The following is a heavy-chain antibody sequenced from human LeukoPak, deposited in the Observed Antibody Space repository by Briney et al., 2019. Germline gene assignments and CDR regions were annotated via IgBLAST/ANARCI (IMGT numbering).Heavy chain of an antibody. V-gene: IGHV4-59*01. Sequence: SETLSLTCTVSGGSISSYYWSWIRQPPGKGLEWIGYIYYSGSTNYNPSLKSRVTISVDTSKNQFSLKLSSVTAADTAVYYCARGDIAARGIYYYYYMDVWGKGTTVTVSS. CDR2: IYYSGST. CDR1: GGSISSYY. CDR3: ARGDIAARGIYYYYYMDV. D-gene: IGHD6-6*01. J-gene: IGHJ6*03.